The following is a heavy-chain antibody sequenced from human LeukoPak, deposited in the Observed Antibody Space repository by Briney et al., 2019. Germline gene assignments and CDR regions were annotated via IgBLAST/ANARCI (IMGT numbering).Heavy chain of an antibody. CDR2: ISTYNGNT. CDR1: GYPFTTYG. D-gene: IGHD2-15*01. J-gene: IGHJ4*02. V-gene: IGHV1-18*01. CDR3: AEGPYCSGNTCYSHYFDY. Sequence: GASVKVSCKSTGYPFTTYGITWLRKAPGQGVEWMGWISTYNGNTNYAQKLQGRVTMTTDASTSTVYLDLRSLRSDDTAVYYFAEGPYCSGNTCYSHYFDYWGQGTLVTVSS.